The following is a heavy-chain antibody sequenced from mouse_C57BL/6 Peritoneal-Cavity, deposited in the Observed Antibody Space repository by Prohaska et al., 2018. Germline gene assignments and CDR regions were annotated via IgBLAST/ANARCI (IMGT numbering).Heavy chain of an antibody. J-gene: IGHJ2*01. D-gene: IGHD1-2*01. V-gene: IGHV14-2*01. CDR1: GFNIKDYY. Sequence: GAELVKPGASVKLSCTASGFNIKDYYMHWVKQRTEQGLEWIGRIDPEDGETKYAPKFQCKATITADTSSNTAYLQLSSLTSEDTAVYYCARVLHYYFDYWGQGTTLTVSS. CDR2: IDPEDGET. CDR3: ARVLHYYFDY.